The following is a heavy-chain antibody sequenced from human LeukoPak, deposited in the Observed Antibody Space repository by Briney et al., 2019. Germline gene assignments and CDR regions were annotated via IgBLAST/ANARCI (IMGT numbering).Heavy chain of an antibody. CDR3: ARGYFTPRAFDI. Sequence: PSETLSLTCTVSGGSISSYYWSWIRQPPVKGLEWIGYIYYSGSTNYNPSLKSRVTISVDTSKNQFSLKLSSVTAADTAVYYCARGYFTPRAFDIWGQGTMVTVSS. CDR1: GGSISSYY. V-gene: IGHV4-59*01. D-gene: IGHD2/OR15-2a*01. CDR2: IYYSGST. J-gene: IGHJ3*02.